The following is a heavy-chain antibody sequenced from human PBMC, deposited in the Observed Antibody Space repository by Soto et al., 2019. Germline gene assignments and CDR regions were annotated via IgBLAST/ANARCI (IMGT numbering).Heavy chain of an antibody. CDR2: IIPVFGTA. V-gene: IGHV1-69*01. D-gene: IGHD1-1*01. CDR3: ARGWNDFPH. CDR1: GGTFSSYA. Sequence: QVQLVQSGAEVKKPESSVKVSCKASGGTFSSYAISWVRQAPGQGLECMGGIIPVFGTANYAQKFQGRVTINADESTSTVYMELSSLRSEDTAVYYCARGWNDFPHWGQGTLVTVSS. J-gene: IGHJ1*01.